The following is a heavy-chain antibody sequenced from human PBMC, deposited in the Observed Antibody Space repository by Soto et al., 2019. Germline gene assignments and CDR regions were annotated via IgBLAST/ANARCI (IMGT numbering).Heavy chain of an antibody. V-gene: IGHV3-30-3*01. D-gene: IGHD2-21*02. Sequence: QVQLVESGGGVVQPGRSLRLSCAASGFTFSSYDMHWVRQAPGKGLEWVSIISYDGSNKYYADSVEGRFTISRDNSKNTLYLQMNSLRAEDTAVYYCASLVTAIRSFGVEVWGQGTTVNVSS. CDR2: ISYDGSNK. CDR1: GFTFSSYD. CDR3: ASLVTAIRSFGVEV. J-gene: IGHJ6*01.